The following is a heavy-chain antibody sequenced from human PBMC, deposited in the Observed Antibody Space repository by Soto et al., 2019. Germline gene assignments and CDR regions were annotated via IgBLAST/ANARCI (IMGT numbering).Heavy chain of an antibody. Sequence: GGSLRLSCAASGFTFSSYDMHWVRQATGKGLEWVSAIGTAGDTYYPGSVKGRFTISRENAKNSLYLQMNSLRAGDTAVYYCERGKLRYCTSTCCQNWFDPRGKVTLVTVSA. CDR3: ERGKLRYCTSTCCQNWFDP. CDR2: IGTAGDT. V-gene: IGHV3-13*01. D-gene: IGHD2-2*01. J-gene: IGHJ5*02. CDR1: GFTFSSYD.